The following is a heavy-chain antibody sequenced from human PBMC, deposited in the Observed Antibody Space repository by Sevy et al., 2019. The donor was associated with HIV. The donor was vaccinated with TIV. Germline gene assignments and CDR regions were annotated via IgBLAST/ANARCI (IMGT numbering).Heavy chain of an antibody. D-gene: IGHD2-8*01. CDR1: GYTFTGYY. CDR2: INHNSGGT. Sequence: ASVKVSCKASGYTFTGYYMHWVRQAPGQGLEWMGWINHNSGGTNYAQKFQGRVTMTRDTSISTAYMELSRLRSDDTAVYYCARGRCTNGVCYYFDYWGQGTLVTVSS. J-gene: IGHJ4*02. CDR3: ARGRCTNGVCYYFDY. V-gene: IGHV1-2*02.